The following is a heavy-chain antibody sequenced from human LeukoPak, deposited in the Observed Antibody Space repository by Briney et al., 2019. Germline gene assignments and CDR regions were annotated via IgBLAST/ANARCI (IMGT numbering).Heavy chain of an antibody. Sequence: GGSLRLSCAASGLTFSSYAMSWVRQAPGKGLEWVSTISGSGGTTYYADSVEGQFTISRDNSKNTVSLQMNSLRAEDTAIYYCAKSVSPGGYVGSLYFFDFWGQGTPVTVSS. V-gene: IGHV3-23*01. CDR3: AKSVSPGGYVGSLYFFDF. CDR2: ISGSGGTT. CDR1: GLTFSSYA. D-gene: IGHD1-26*01. J-gene: IGHJ4*02.